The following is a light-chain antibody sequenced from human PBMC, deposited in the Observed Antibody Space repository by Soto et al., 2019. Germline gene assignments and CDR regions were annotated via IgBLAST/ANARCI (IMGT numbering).Light chain of an antibody. CDR2: AAS. J-gene: IGKJ5*01. CDR3: QQSYSTPQGIT. V-gene: IGKV1-39*01. Sequence: DIQMTQSPSSLSASVGDRVTITCRASQSISSYLNWYQQKPGKAPKLLIYAASSLQSGVPSRFSGSGSGTDFTLTISSLQPEDFATYYCQQSYSTPQGITFGQGTRLEI. CDR1: QSISSY.